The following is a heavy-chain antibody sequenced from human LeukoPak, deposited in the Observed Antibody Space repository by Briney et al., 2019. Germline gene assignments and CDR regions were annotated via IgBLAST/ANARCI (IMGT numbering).Heavy chain of an antibody. V-gene: IGHV4-34*01. Sequence: PSETLSLTCAVYGGSFSGYYWRWLRQPPGKGLEWIGEINHSGSTNYNPSLKSRATISVDTSKNQFSLKLSSVTAADTAVYYCARGVHGDYYFDYWGQGTLVTVSS. CDR3: ARGVHGDYYFDY. D-gene: IGHD4-17*01. CDR1: GGSFSGYY. J-gene: IGHJ4*02. CDR2: INHSGST.